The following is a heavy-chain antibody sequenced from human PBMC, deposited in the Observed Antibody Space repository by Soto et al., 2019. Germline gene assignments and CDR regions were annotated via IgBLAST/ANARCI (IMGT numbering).Heavy chain of an antibody. CDR1: GGTFSSYA. J-gene: IGHJ3*02. CDR2: IIPIFGTA. Sequence: QVQLVQSGAEVKKPGSSVKVSCKASGGTFSSYAISWVRQAPGQGLEWMGGIIPIFGTANYAQKFQGRVTITADESTSKAYMELSSLRSEDTAVYYCASTRSETTSAAFDIWGQGTMVTVSS. CDR3: ASTRSETTSAAFDI. D-gene: IGHD1-26*01. V-gene: IGHV1-69*12.